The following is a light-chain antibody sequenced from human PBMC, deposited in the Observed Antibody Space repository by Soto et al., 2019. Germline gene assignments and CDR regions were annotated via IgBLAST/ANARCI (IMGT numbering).Light chain of an antibody. CDR2: GAS. CDR1: QGVSSSS. CDR3: QQYGTSSLS. V-gene: IGKV3-20*01. Sequence: EIVLTQSPGTLSLSPGERATLSCRASQGVSSSSLAWYRQKPGQAPRLLIYGASSRATGIPDRFSGSGSGTDCTLTSSRLEPEDFAVYYCQQYGTSSLSFGGGTKGEIK. J-gene: IGKJ4*01.